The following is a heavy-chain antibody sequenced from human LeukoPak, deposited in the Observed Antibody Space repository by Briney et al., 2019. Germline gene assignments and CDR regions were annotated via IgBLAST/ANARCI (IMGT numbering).Heavy chain of an antibody. CDR3: ARDSEAYSFDY. Sequence: GGSLRLSCAASVFTFREYYMRCVRHAPGKGLEWVSYSSSSGSTIYYAESVKSRITITSDNAKKSQYLQMNSLRGDDTAVYYCARDSEAYSFDYWGQGTLVTVSS. CDR2: SSSSGSTI. J-gene: IGHJ4*02. D-gene: IGHD1-26*01. CDR1: VFTFREYY. V-gene: IGHV3-11*01.